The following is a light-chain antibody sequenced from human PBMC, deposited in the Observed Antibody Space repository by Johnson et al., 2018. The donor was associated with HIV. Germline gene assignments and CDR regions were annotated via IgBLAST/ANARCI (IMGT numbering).Light chain of an antibody. CDR2: DNN. CDR3: GTWDSSLRSGV. CDR1: SSNIGNNY. J-gene: IGLJ1*01. Sequence: QSMLTQPPSVSAAPGQKVTISCSGSSSNIGNNYVSWYQQLPRTAPKLLIYDNNKRPSGTPARFSGSQSGTSATLGITGLQTGDEADDYCGTWDSSLRSGVFGAGTKVTVL. V-gene: IGLV1-51*01.